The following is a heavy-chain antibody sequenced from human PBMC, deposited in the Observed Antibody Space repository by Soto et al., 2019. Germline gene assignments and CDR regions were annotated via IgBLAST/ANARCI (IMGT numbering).Heavy chain of an antibody. J-gene: IGHJ6*02. CDR1: GGSFSDYH. CDR2: INHSGST. Sequence: SETLSLTCAVYGGSFSDYHWSWIRQPPGKGLEWIGEINHSGSTKYNPSLKSRVTISKDTSKKQVSLKLTSVTAAATAVYYCARVSVTIFGVVMGHYYYAMDVWGQGTTVTGSS. D-gene: IGHD3-3*01. CDR3: ARVSVTIFGVVMGHYYYAMDV. V-gene: IGHV4-34*01.